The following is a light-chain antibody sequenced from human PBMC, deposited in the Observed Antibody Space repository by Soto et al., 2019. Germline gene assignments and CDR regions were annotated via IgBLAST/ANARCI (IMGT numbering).Light chain of an antibody. J-gene: IGKJ5*01. CDR3: QQRSNWPPIT. CDR1: QSVSRSY. V-gene: IGKV3D-20*02. Sequence: EIVLAQSPATLSLSPGDRATLSCWASQSVSRSYLALYQQKPGLAPRLIIYDASTRATGIPDRFSGSGSGTDFTLTISSLEPEDFAVYYCQQRSNWPPITFGQGTRLENK. CDR2: DAS.